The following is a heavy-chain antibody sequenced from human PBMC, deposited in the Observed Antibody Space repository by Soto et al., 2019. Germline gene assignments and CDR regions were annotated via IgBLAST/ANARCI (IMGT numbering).Heavy chain of an antibody. V-gene: IGHV4-61*01. J-gene: IGHJ4*02. CDR2: LSYSGTA. Sequence: QVQLQESGPGLVKTSETLSLTCTVSGGSVSSGPYHWNWVRQPPGKGLEWIGHLSYSGTANYSPSLRGRGTMATDTSKNQFSLRLTSVTAADTAVYYCMRSHGAYWGQGTLVTVSP. CDR1: GGSVSSGPYH. D-gene: IGHD2-8*01. CDR3: MRSHGAY.